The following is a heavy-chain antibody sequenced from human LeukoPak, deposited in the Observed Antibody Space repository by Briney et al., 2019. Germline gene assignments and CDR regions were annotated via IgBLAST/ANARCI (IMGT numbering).Heavy chain of an antibody. CDR2: ISGSGGST. Sequence: GGSLRLSCAASGFTFSSYAMSWVRQAPGKGLEWVSAISGSGGSTYYADSVKGRFPISRDNSKNTLYLQMNSLRAEDTAVYYSAKPQLGATYYYFDYWGQGTLVTVSS. CDR3: AKPQLGATYYYFDY. CDR1: GFTFSSYA. V-gene: IGHV3-23*01. D-gene: IGHD1-26*01. J-gene: IGHJ4*02.